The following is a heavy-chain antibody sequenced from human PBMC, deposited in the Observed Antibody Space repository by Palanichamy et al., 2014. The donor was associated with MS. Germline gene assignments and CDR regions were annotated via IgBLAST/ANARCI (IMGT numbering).Heavy chain of an antibody. V-gene: IGHV4-4*02. J-gene: IGHJ2*01. CDR2: GYYGGRT. CDR3: ARQPDHLSNWYFDL. CDR1: GGSINEYYW. D-gene: IGHD1-14*01. Sequence: QVQLQESGPGLVKPSGTVSLTCAVSGGSINEYYWWSWVRQSPGKGLEWIGEGYYGGRTNYNPSLESRVTMSVDSSKTHFSLTLKSVTAADTAVYPCARQPDHLSNWYFDLWGRGILVIVSS.